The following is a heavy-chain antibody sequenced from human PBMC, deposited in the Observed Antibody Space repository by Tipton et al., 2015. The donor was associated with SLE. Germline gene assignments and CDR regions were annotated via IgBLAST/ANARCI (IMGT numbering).Heavy chain of an antibody. CDR2: IYPGDSDT. J-gene: IGHJ5*02. CDR1: GYKFTDYW. D-gene: IGHD2-21*01. CDR3: ARPGPSVQVMWGLPKWFDT. V-gene: IGHV5-51*03. Sequence: QLVQSGAEVKKPGESLKISCKASGYKFTDYWIGWVRQMPGKGLEWMGIIYPGDSDTRYSPSFRGQVSISADMSISTAYLQWNSLKASDTAMYYCARPGPSVQVMWGLPKWFDTWGQGSLVTVSS.